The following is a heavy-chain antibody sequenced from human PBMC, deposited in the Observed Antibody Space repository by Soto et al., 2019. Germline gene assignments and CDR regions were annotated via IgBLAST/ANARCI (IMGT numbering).Heavy chain of an antibody. V-gene: IGHV3-48*01. CDR3: ARDRGNFKFDP. J-gene: IGHJ5*02. CDR1: GFTFSSYS. D-gene: IGHD3-10*01. Sequence: GGSLRLSCAASGFTFSSYSMNWVRQAPGKGLEWVSNISSSSSTIYYADSVKGRFTISRDDAKNSLYLQMDSLRAEDTAVYYCARDRGNFKFDPWGQGTLVTVSS. CDR2: ISSSSSTI.